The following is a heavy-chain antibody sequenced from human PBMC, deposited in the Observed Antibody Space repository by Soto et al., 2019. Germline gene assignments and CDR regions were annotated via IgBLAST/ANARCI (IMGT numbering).Heavy chain of an antibody. CDR3: ARDSIRNGDKNA. V-gene: IGHV3-48*03. CDR2: ITSRGRTI. CDR1: GFTFSNYA. J-gene: IGHJ5*02. Sequence: EAQLVESGGGLVQPGGSLRLSCAGSGFTFSNYAMNWVRQAPGKRLEWVAYITSRGRTIYYADSVKGQFKRSINTAKTSLSLQMTNLRAEDTAIYYCARDSIRNGDKNAWGQGTLVTVSS. D-gene: IGHD5-12*01.